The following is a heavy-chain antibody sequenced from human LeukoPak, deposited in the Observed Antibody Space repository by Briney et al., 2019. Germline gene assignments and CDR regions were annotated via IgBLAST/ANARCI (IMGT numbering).Heavy chain of an antibody. J-gene: IGHJ4*02. CDR2: ISSSSSTI. CDR1: GFTFSSYS. CDR3: ARDLYYYDSGGYSNFDY. V-gene: IGHV3-48*02. Sequence: GGPLRLSCAASGFTFSSYSMNWVRQAPGKGLERVSYISSSSSTIYYADSVKGRFTISRDNAKNSLYLQMNSLRDEDTAVYYCARDLYYYDSGGYSNFDYWGQGTLVTVSS. D-gene: IGHD3-22*01.